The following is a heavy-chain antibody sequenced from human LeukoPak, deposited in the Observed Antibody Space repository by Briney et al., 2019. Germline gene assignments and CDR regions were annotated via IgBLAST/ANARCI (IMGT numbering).Heavy chain of an antibody. CDR1: GFTFSSYS. CDR3: ARSRPGYYFDY. CDR2: ISSSSGPI. D-gene: IGHD6-6*01. V-gene: IGHV3-48*01. Sequence: TGGSLRLSCAASGFTFSSYSTNWVRQAPGKGLEWVSYISSSSGPIYYADSVKGRFTISRDNAKNSLYLQMNSLRAEDTAVYYCARSRPGYYFDYWGLGTLVTVSS. J-gene: IGHJ4*02.